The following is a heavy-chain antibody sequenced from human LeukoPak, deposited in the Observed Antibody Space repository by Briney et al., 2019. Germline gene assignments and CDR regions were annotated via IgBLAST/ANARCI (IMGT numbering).Heavy chain of an antibody. CDR3: ARLTGEVAAAGTGGVDY. Sequence: PSETLSLTCTVSGGSISSSSYYWGWIRQPPGKGLEWIGSIYYSGSTYYNPSLKSRVTISVDTSKNQFSLKLSSVTAADTAVYYCARLTGEVAAAGTGGVDYWGQGTLVTVSS. V-gene: IGHV4-39*01. D-gene: IGHD6-13*01. CDR2: IYYSGST. CDR1: GGSISSSSYY. J-gene: IGHJ4*02.